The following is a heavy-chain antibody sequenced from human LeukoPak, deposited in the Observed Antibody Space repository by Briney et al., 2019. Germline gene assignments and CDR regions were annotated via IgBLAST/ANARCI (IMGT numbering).Heavy chain of an antibody. J-gene: IGHJ4*02. CDR2: IYHSGST. Sequence: PPGTLSLTCAVSGDSISSSNWWSWVRQPPGKGLEWIGEIYHSGSTNYNPSLKSRVTISVDKSKNQFSVKLSSVTAADTAVYYCASSGWKTGYFDYWGQGALVIVSS. CDR1: GDSISSSNW. CDR3: ASSGWKTGYFDY. D-gene: IGHD6-19*01. V-gene: IGHV4-4*03.